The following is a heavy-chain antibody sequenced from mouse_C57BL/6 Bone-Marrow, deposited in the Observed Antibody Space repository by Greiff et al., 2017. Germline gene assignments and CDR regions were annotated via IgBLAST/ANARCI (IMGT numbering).Heavy chain of an antibody. Sequence: EVKLVESGPELVKPGASVKILCKASGYTFTDYNMDWVKQSHGKSLEWIGDINPNNGGTIYNQKFKGKATLTVDKSSSTAYMELRSLTSEDTAVYYCARKSSTYFDYWGQGTTLTVSS. V-gene: IGHV1-18*01. J-gene: IGHJ2*01. CDR3: ARKSSTYFDY. CDR2: INPNNGGT. CDR1: GYTFTDYN. D-gene: IGHD1-1*01.